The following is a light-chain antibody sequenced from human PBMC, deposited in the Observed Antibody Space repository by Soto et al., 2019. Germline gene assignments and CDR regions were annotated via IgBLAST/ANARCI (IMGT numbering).Light chain of an antibody. J-gene: IGKJ1*01. CDR3: QQYSSAPSWT. CDR2: GAS. Sequence: EIVLTQSPGTLSLSPGERATLSCRASQSVSRSYLAWYQQKPGQAPRLLIYGASSRATGIPDRFSGSGSGTDFTLTISRLEPEDFAVYYSQQYSSAPSWTFGQGTKVEIK. CDR1: QSVSRSY. V-gene: IGKV3-20*01.